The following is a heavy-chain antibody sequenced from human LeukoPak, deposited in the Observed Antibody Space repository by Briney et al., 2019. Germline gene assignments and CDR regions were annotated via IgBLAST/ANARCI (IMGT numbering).Heavy chain of an antibody. CDR2: IFASGST. J-gene: IGHJ6*03. V-gene: IGHV4-61*02. CDR3: ARQPAYYFPYMDV. CDR1: GGSINSGDYY. Sequence: SETLSLTCTVTGGSINSGDYYWSWIRQPAGTGLEWIGRIFASGSTYYNPSLKSRVIISADTTKNQFSLKLSSVTAADPAVFYCARQPAYYFPYMDVWGKGTTVTISS.